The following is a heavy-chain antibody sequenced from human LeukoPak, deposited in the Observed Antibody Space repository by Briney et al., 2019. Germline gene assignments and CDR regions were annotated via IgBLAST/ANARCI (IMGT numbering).Heavy chain of an antibody. Sequence: PGRSLRLSCAASGFTFSSYGMHWVRQAPGKGLEWVAVISYDGSNKYYADSVKGRFTISRDNSKNTVYLQMNSLRAEDTAVYYCARNVFSSWGRGTLVTVSS. CDR3: ARNVFSS. CDR1: GFTFSSYG. CDR2: ISYDGSNK. J-gene: IGHJ5*02. V-gene: IGHV3-30*03.